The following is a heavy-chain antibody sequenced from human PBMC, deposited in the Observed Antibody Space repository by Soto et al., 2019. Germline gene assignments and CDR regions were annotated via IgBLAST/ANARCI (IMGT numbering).Heavy chain of an antibody. CDR2: IYHSGST. V-gene: IGHV4-30-2*01. CDR1: GGSISSGGYS. D-gene: IGHD5-12*01. Sequence: QLQLQESGSGLVKPSQTLSLTCAVSGGSISSGGYSWSWIRQPPGKGLEWIGYIYHSGSTNYNPSRKNRVTISVDRSKNQFSLKLSSVTAADTAVYYCAAGGGLPRYYWGQGTLVTVSS. J-gene: IGHJ4*02. CDR3: AAGGGLPRYY.